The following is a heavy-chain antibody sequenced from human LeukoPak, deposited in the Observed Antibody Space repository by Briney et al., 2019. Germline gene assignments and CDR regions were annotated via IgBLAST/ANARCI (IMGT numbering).Heavy chain of an antibody. J-gene: IGHJ6*03. CDR2: INWNGGRT. V-gene: IGHV3-20*04. CDR3: AREISLDTGMPNWGYYNYYYMDV. CDR1: GFRLGDYD. D-gene: IGHD5-18*01. Sequence: GGSLRLSCTASGFRLGDYDMSWVRQGPGKGLEWVSGINWNGGRTGYADSVQGRFTIARDNAKNSLYLQMDRLRVEDTALYYCAREISLDTGMPNWGYYNYYYMDVWGKGATVTVSS.